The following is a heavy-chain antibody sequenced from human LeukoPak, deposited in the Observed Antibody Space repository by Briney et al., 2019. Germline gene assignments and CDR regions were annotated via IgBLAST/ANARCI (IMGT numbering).Heavy chain of an antibody. J-gene: IGHJ3*02. D-gene: IGHD4-17*01. CDR3: PRGDYEDAFDI. Sequence: GGSLRLSCAASGFTFSSYAMSWVRQAPGKGLEWVAVISYDGSNKYYADSVKGRFTISRDNSKNTLYLQMNSLRAEDTAVYYCPRGDYEDAFDIWGQGTMVTVSS. CDR1: GFTFSSYA. CDR2: ISYDGSNK. V-gene: IGHV3-30-3*01.